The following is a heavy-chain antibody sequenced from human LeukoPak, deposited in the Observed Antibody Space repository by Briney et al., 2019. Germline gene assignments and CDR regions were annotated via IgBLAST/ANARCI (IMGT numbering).Heavy chain of an antibody. CDR3: ARGFKTYYYDSSCYFFDY. J-gene: IGHJ4*02. Sequence: ASVKVSCKASGYTFTSYDINWVRQATGPGLEWMGLMNPNSGNTGYAQKFQGRVTMTRNTTISTAYMELSSLRSEDTAVYYCARGFKTYYYDSSCYFFDYWGQGTLVTVSS. V-gene: IGHV1-8*01. CDR1: GYTFTSYD. D-gene: IGHD3-22*01. CDR2: MNPNSGNT.